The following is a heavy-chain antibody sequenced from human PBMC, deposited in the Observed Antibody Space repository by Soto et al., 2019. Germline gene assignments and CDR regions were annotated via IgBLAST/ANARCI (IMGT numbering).Heavy chain of an antibody. D-gene: IGHD6-19*01. V-gene: IGHV3-30*18. J-gene: IGHJ4*02. CDR3: AKDLGLVSKPPGIVEY. CDR2: ISYDGSNK. Sequence: QVQLVESGGGVVQPGRSLRLSCAASGFTFSSYGMHWVRQAPGKGLEWVAVISYDGSNKYYADSVKGRFTISRDNSKNTLYLQMNSLRAEDTAVYYCAKDLGLVSKPPGIVEYLGQGTLVTVSS. CDR1: GFTFSSYG.